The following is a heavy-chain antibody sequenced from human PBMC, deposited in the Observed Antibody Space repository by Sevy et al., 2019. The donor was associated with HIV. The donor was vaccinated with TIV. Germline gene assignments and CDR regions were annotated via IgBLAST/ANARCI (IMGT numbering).Heavy chain of an antibody. CDR2: SRNKANSYTT. CDR3: TRALIVVAGFFRYYHGMDV. V-gene: IGHV3-72*01. D-gene: IGHD6-19*01. Sequence: GGSLRLSCAASGFTFSDHYMDWVRQAPGKGLEWIGRSRNKANSYTTEYAASVKGRFTISRDESKNSLYLQMNSLKSEDTAIYYCTRALIVVAGFFRYYHGMDVWGQGTTVTDSS. J-gene: IGHJ6*02. CDR1: GFTFSDHY.